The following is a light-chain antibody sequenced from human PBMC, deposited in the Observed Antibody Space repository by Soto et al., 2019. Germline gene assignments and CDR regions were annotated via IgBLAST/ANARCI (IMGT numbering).Light chain of an antibody. V-gene: IGKV3-15*01. J-gene: IGKJ1*01. Sequence: ETVMTQSPATLSVSPGDSATLSCRASQSVGSNLAWYQQKPGQAPRLLIYGSSIRPTGITGRFSGSGSGTEFTLTISSLQSEDFATYYCQQYNSYWTFGQGTKVEIK. CDR3: QQYNSYWT. CDR1: QSVGSN. CDR2: GSS.